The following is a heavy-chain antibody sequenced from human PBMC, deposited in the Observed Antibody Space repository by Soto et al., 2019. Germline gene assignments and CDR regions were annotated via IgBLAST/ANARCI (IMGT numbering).Heavy chain of an antibody. CDR1: GDTFKTCV. D-gene: IGHD3-10*01. V-gene: IGHV1-69*01. CDR3: AAELGFGKLSVV. Sequence: QVQVVQSGVEVRRPGSSVTVSCKASGDTFKTCVISWVRQAPGQGLEWMGGIIPLFGTTDFAQRFQGRLTITTDESTTTAYMELSRLRSEDTATYYCAAELGFGKLSVVWGQGTTVIVSS. CDR2: IIPLFGTT. J-gene: IGHJ6*02.